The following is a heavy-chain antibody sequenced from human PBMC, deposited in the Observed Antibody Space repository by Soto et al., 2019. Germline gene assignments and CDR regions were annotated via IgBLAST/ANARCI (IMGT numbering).Heavy chain of an antibody. D-gene: IGHD6-13*01. J-gene: IGHJ4*02. CDR1: GYSFTDYY. V-gene: IGHV1-2*04. CDR3: AIAIPSSGWSPFDY. Sequence: QVQLVQSGTEVKKPGASVKVACKAFGYSFTDYYIHWVRQAPGQGLGWLGWINPNNGGTDYAQKFRDWVTITRDTSISTAYMELKRIRSDDTAVYYCAIAIPSSGWSPFDYWGQGTLVTVSS. CDR2: INPNNGGT.